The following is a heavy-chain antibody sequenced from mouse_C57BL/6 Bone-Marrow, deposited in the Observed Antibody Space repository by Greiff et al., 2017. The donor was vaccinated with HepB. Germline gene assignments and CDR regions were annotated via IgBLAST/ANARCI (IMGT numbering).Heavy chain of an antibody. Sequence: EVKLMESGAELVKPGASVKLSCTASGFNIKDYYMHWVKQRTEQGLEWIGRIDPEDGETKYAPKFQGKATITADTSSNTAYLQLSSLTSEDTAVYYCARSPYYGSSYEVYYFDYWGQGTTLTVSS. CDR2: IDPEDGET. J-gene: IGHJ2*01. V-gene: IGHV14-2*01. CDR1: GFNIKDYY. CDR3: ARSPYYGSSYEVYYFDY. D-gene: IGHD1-1*01.